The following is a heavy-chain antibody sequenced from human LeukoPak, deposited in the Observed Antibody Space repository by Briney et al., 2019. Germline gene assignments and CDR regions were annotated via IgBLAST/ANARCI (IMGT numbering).Heavy chain of an antibody. D-gene: IGHD5-24*01. CDR1: GFSLSTSGVG. CDR3: AHSRREEGYISYY. Sequence: SGPMLVKPTQTLTLTCSFSGFSLSTSGVGVGWIRQPPEKALEWLGITYWDDDTRYSPSLTTRLTITKDTSRNQVVLAMTNVDTVDTDTYYCAHSRREEGYISYYWGQGILVTVSS. V-gene: IGHV2-5*02. J-gene: IGHJ4*02. CDR2: TYWDDDT.